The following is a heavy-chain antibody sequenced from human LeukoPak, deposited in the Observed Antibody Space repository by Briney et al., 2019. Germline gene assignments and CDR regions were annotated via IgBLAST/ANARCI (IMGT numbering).Heavy chain of an antibody. CDR2: IGTSGDT. J-gene: IGHJ2*01. CDR1: GFTFSTYP. D-gene: IGHD1-26*01. Sequence: GGSLRLSCTASGFTFSTYPLTWVRQAPGKGPEWISTIGTSGDTYYADSVKGRFTISRDNSNNALYLHMNSLRAEDAAVYYCAKSKIVQGRGYFDLWGRGTLVTVSS. CDR3: AKSKIVQGRGYFDL. V-gene: IGHV3-23*01.